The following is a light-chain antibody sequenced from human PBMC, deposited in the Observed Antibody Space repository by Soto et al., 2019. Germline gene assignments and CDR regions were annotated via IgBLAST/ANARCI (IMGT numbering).Light chain of an antibody. V-gene: IGKV3-11*01. CDR3: QQRSNWPPWT. CDR2: DAS. Sequence: ENVLTQSPGTLSLSPGERATLSCRASQSVSSNFLAWYQQKPGQAPRLLIYDASNRATGIPARFSGSGSGTDFTLTISSLEPEDFAVYYCQQRSNWPPWTFGQGTKVDIK. CDR1: QSVSSN. J-gene: IGKJ1*01.